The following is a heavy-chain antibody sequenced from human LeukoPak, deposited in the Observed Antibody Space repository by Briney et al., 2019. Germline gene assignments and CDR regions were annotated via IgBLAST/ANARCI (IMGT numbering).Heavy chain of an antibody. CDR3: AKGLSTSCYAGLDY. J-gene: IGHJ4*02. D-gene: IGHD2-2*01. CDR1: GFTFSHYS. V-gene: IGHV3-21*04. CDR2: ISSSSNYI. Sequence: GGSLRLSCAASGFTFSHYSMNMNWVRQAPGKGLEWVSSISSSSNYIYYADSVKGRFTISRDNAKNSLYLQMNSLRAEDTAVYYCAKGLSTSCYAGLDYWGQGTLVTVSS.